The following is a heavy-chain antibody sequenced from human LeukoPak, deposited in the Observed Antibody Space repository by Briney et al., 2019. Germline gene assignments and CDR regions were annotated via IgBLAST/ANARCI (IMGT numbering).Heavy chain of an antibody. V-gene: IGHV1-69*13. Sequence: GASVKVSCKASGGTFSSYAISWVRQAPGQGLEWMGGIIPIFGTANYAQKFQGRVTITADESTSTAYMELSSLRSEDTAVYYCAESGGSLIGNWFDPWGQGTLVTVSS. D-gene: IGHD2-15*01. CDR3: AESGGSLIGNWFDP. CDR1: GGTFSSYA. J-gene: IGHJ5*02. CDR2: IIPIFGTA.